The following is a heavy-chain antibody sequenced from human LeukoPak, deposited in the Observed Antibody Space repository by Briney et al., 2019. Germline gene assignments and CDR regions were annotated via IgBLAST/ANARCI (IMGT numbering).Heavy chain of an antibody. D-gene: IGHD3-10*01. J-gene: IGHJ3*02. Sequence: GGSLRLSCAASGFTFSSYSMNWVRQAPGKGLEWVSSISSSSSYIYYADSVKGRFTISGDNAKNSLYLQMNSLRAEDTAVYYCAVGERGAFDIWGQGTMVTVSS. CDR1: GFTFSSYS. V-gene: IGHV3-21*01. CDR2: ISSSSSYI. CDR3: AVGERGAFDI.